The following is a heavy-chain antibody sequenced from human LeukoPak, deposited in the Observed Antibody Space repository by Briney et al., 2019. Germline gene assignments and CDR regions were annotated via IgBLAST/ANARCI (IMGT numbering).Heavy chain of an antibody. CDR3: ARAGAATVPDWPFDL. V-gene: IGHV1-2*02. CDR1: GYTFTDYY. D-gene: IGHD6-13*01. J-gene: IGHJ2*01. CDR2: INPNSGGT. Sequence: GASVKVSCKASGYTFTDYYMHWVRQAPGQGLEWMGCINPNSGGTIYAQKFQGRVTMTRDTSISTAYMELSRLISDDTPVYYCARAGAATVPDWPFDLWGRGTLVTVSS.